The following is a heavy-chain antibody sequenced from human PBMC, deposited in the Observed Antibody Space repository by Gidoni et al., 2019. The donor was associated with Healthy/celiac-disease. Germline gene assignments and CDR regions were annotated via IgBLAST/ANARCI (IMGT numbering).Heavy chain of an antibody. CDR2: ISGSCGST. CDR1: GFTFSSYA. Sequence: EVQLLESGGGLVQPGGSLRLSGAASGFTFSSYAMSWVRQAPGKGLEWVSAISGSCGSTYYADSVKGRFTISRDNSKNTLYLQMNSLRAEDTAVYYCARAIFGVGNDYWGQGTLVTVSS. J-gene: IGHJ4*02. V-gene: IGHV3-23*01. CDR3: ARAIFGVGNDY. D-gene: IGHD3-3*01.